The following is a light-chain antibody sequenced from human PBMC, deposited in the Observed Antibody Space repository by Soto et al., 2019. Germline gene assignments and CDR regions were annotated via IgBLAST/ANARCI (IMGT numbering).Light chain of an antibody. V-gene: IGLV1-51*02. CDR2: ESN. Sequence: QSVLTQPPSVSAAPGQKVTISCSGIGSSYISWYQQLPGTAPKLLVYESNKRPSGIPDRFSGSKSGTSATLGITGLQTGDEAGYYCGTWYNSLSAGVFGGGTKLTVL. J-gene: IGLJ2*01. CDR3: GTWYNSLSAGV. CDR1: IGSSY.